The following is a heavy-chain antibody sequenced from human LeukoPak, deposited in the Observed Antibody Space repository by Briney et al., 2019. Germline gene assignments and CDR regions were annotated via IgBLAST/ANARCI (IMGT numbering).Heavy chain of an antibody. Sequence: SETLSLTCTVSGGSISSYYWSWIRQPPGKGLGWMGYIYYSGSTNYNPSLKSRVTISVDTSKHQFSLKLSSVTAADTAVYYCASSELRFLEWLRGFDYWGEGTLVTVSS. J-gene: IGHJ4*02. CDR2: IYYSGST. CDR3: ASSELRFLEWLRGFDY. V-gene: IGHV4-59*01. CDR1: GGSISSYY. D-gene: IGHD3-3*01.